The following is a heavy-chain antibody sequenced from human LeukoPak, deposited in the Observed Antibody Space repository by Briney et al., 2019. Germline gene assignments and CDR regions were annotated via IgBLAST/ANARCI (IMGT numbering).Heavy chain of an antibody. J-gene: IGHJ4*02. D-gene: IGHD1-26*01. V-gene: IGHV1-69*13. CDR3: ARSKSVGTTSFDY. CDR1: GGTFSSYA. Sequence: SVKVSCTASGGTFSSYAISWVRQAPGQGLEWMGGIIPIFGTANYAQKFQGRVTITADESTSTAYMELSGLRSEDTAVYYCARSKSVGTTSFDYWGQGTLVTVSS. CDR2: IIPIFGTA.